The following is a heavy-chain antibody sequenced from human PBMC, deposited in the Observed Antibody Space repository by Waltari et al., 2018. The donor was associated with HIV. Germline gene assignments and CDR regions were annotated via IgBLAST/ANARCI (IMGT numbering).Heavy chain of an antibody. V-gene: IGHV3-23*01. Sequence: EVQLLESGGGLVQRGGSLRLSCAGSGFTFSNYAMSWVRQTPGRGLEWVSGIMGSGGRTYSADAVKGRFTISRDNSKNTLYLKMNSLRAEDTAVYYCAKSIAVAGPQFFYGMDVWGHGTTVTVSS. D-gene: IGHD6-19*01. J-gene: IGHJ6*02. CDR2: IMGSGGRT. CDR3: AKSIAVAGPQFFYGMDV. CDR1: GFTFSNYA.